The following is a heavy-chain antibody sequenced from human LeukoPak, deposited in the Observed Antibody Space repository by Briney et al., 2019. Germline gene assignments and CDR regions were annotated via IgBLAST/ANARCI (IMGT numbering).Heavy chain of an antibody. CDR2: MYYSGTT. CDR1: GGSITSYY. V-gene: IGHV4-59*12. J-gene: IGHJ4*02. Sequence: SETLSLTCTVSGGSITSYYRSWIRQSPGKGLEWIGFMYYSGTTNYNPSLKSRVTISLGMSKNQFSLKLSSVTAADTAVYYCARGPPVVYDVLTGYYRFDYWGQGTLVTVSS. D-gene: IGHD3-9*01. CDR3: ARGPPVVYDVLTGYYRFDY.